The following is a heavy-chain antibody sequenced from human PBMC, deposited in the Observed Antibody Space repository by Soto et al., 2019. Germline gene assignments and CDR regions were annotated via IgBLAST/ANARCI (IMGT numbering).Heavy chain of an antibody. V-gene: IGHV4-4*07. CDR1: GGSISSYY. D-gene: IGHD3-22*01. Sequence: PSETLSLTCTVSGGSISSYYWSWIRQPAGKGLEWIGRIYTSGSTNYNPSLKSRVTMSVDTSKNQFSLKLSSVTAADTAVYYCARGGGRDSSGYWLLDYWGQGTLVTVSS. J-gene: IGHJ4*02. CDR3: ARGGGRDSSGYWLLDY. CDR2: IYTSGST.